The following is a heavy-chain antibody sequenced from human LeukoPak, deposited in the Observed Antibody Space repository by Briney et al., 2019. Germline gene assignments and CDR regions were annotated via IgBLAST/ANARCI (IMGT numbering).Heavy chain of an antibody. J-gene: IGHJ4*02. CDR1: GGSISSGDYY. V-gene: IGHV4-30-4*08. D-gene: IGHD3-22*01. CDR3: AREGVVVHTFDY. CDR2: IYYSGST. Sequence: PSQTLSLTCTVSGGSISSGDYYWSWIRQPPGKGLEWIGHIYYSGSTYYNPSLKSRVTISVDTSKNQFSLKLSSVTAADTAVYYSAREGVVVHTFDYWGQGTLVTVSS.